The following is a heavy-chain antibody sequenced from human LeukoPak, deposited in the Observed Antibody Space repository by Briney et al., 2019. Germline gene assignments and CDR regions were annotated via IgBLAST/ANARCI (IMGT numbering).Heavy chain of an antibody. V-gene: IGHV1-8*01. J-gene: IGHJ4*02. Sequence: APVKVSCKASGYTFTSYDINWVRQATGQGLEWMGWMNPNSGNTGYAQKFQGRVTITADESTSTAYMELSSLRSEDTAVYYCARRVSGYYYDYWGQGTLVTVSS. CDR2: MNPNSGNT. CDR3: ARRVSGYYYDY. CDR1: GYTFTSYD. D-gene: IGHD3-22*01.